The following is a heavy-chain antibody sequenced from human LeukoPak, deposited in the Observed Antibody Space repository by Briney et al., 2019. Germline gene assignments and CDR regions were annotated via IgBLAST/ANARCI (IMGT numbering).Heavy chain of an antibody. D-gene: IGHD3-22*01. CDR3: ARDKGGSSGYSYYFDY. CDR2: IWYDGSNK. V-gene: IGHV3-33*08. CDR1: GFTFSSYA. J-gene: IGHJ4*02. Sequence: GGSLRLSCAASGFTFSSYAMHWVRQAPGKGLEWVAVIWYDGSNKYYADSVKGRFTISRDNSKNTLYLQMNSLRAEDTAVYYCARDKGGSSGYSYYFDYWGQGTLVTVSS.